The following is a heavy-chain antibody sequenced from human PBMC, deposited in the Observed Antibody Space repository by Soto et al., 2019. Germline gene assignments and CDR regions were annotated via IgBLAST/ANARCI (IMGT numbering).Heavy chain of an antibody. CDR1: GGSFSDYY. Sequence: LSLTCAVFGGSFSDYYWSWIRQPPGKGLEWIGEIYYSGSANYTPSLKSRLTISLDTSQNQVSLRLSSVTAADTAFYYCARLKSRYYKITSYSFDYWGRGTLVTVSS. J-gene: IGHJ4*02. D-gene: IGHD3-10*01. V-gene: IGHV4-34*09. CDR2: IYYSGSA. CDR3: ARLKSRYYKITSYSFDY.